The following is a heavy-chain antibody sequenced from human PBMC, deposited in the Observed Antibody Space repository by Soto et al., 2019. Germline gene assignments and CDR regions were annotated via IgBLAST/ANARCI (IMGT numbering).Heavy chain of an antibody. D-gene: IGHD6-19*01. CDR2: ISGSGGST. V-gene: IGHV3-23*01. CDR1: GFTFSSYA. J-gene: IGHJ4*02. CDR3: ARRGIAVAGTGDPTAEDY. Sequence: EVQLLESGGGLVQPGGSLRLSCAASGFTFSSYAMSWVRQAPGKGLEWVSAISGSGGSTYYADSVKGRFTISRDNSKNTLYLQMNSLRAEDTAVYYCARRGIAVAGTGDPTAEDYWGQGTLVTVSS.